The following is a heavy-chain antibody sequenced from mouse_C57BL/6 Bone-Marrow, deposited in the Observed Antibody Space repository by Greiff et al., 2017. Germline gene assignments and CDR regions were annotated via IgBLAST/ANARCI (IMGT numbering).Heavy chain of an antibody. CDR2: ISDGGSYT. V-gene: IGHV5-4*03. Sequence: EVKLVESGGGLVKPGGSLKLSCAASGFTFSSYAMSWVRQTPEKRLEWVATISDGGSYTYYPDNVKGRFTISRDNAKNNLYLQMSHLKSEDTAMYYCARGITTVVARAMDYWGQGTSVTVSS. D-gene: IGHD1-1*01. J-gene: IGHJ4*01. CDR1: GFTFSSYA. CDR3: ARGITTVVARAMDY.